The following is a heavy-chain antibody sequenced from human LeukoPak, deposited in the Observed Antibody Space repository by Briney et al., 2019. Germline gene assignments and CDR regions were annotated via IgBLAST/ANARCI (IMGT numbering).Heavy chain of an antibody. CDR1: GFTFSSYA. CDR2: ISGSGGST. V-gene: IGHV3-23*01. J-gene: IGHJ4*02. CDR3: AKDQGDIVVVPAAM. Sequence: GGSLRLSCAASGFTFSSYAMSWVRQAPGKGLEWASAISGSGGSTYYADSVKGRFTISRDNSKNTLYLQMNSLRAEDTAVYYCAKDQGDIVVVPAAMRGQGTLVTVSS. D-gene: IGHD2-2*01.